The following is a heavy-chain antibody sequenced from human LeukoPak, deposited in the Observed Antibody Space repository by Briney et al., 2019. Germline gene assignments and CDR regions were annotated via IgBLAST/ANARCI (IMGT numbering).Heavy chain of an antibody. CDR1: GFIFRDHS. CDR2: ISSRGSTI. J-gene: IGHJ6*04. V-gene: IGHV3-48*02. Sequence: GGSLRLSCVGSGFIFRDHSMNWVRQAPGKGLEWVSYISSRGSTIYYADSVKGRLTISRDNAKNSVFLQMNGLRDEDTAVYYCARVQGVCNSTTCFVRNADVWGKGTAVNVSS. D-gene: IGHD2-2*01. CDR3: ARVQGVCNSTTCFVRNADV.